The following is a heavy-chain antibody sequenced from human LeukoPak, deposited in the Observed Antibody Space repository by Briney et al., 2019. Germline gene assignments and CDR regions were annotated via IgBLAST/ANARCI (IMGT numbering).Heavy chain of an antibody. V-gene: IGHV1-18*01. CDR3: ARVASLVARIVGATNWFDP. CDR1: GYTFTSYG. J-gene: IGHJ5*02. D-gene: IGHD1-26*01. CDR2: ISAYNGNT. Sequence: GASVKVSCKASGYTFTSYGISWVRQAPGLGLEWMGCISAYNGNTNYAQKLQGRVTMTTDTSTSTAYMELRSLRSDDTAVYYCARVASLVARIVGATNWFDPWGQGTLVTVSS.